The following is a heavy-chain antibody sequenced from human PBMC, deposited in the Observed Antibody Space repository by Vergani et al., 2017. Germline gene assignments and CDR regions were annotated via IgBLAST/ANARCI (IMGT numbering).Heavy chain of an antibody. Sequence: QVQLVQSGAEVKKPGSSVKVSCKASGGTFSSYTISWVRQAPGQGLEWMGWIIPILGIANYAQKFQGRVTITADKSTSTAYMELSSLRSEDTAVYYCARDSPLRAHFDPWGQGTLVTVSS. CDR2: IIPILGIA. CDR3: ARDSPLRAHFDP. V-gene: IGHV1-69*08. J-gene: IGHJ5*02. D-gene: IGHD3-16*01. CDR1: GGTFSSYT.